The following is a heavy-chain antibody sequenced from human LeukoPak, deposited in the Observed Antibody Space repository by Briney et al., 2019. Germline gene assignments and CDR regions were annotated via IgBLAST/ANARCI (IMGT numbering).Heavy chain of an antibody. D-gene: IGHD6-19*01. CDR2: INPNSGGT. CDR3: ARVKRGAGRIGNWFDP. Sequence: ASVKVSCKASGYTFTSYGISWVRQAPGQGLEWMGWINPNSGGTNYAQKFQGRVTMTRDTSISTAYMELSRLRSDDTAVYYCARVKRGAGRIGNWFDPWGQGTLVTVSS. CDR1: GYTFTSYG. J-gene: IGHJ5*02. V-gene: IGHV1-2*02.